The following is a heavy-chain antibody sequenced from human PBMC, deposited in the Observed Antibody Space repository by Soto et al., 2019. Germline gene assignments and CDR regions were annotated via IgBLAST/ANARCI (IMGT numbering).Heavy chain of an antibody. Sequence: QVQLVQSGAEVQRPGASVKVSCRASGYAFGDYDISWVRQAPGQGLEWMGWMNPNSANTGYAQKGQGRVSMTRDMSISTAYMELSRMRPEDTAIYYCARMATYGTLNWFDPWGQGALVTVSS. CDR1: GYAFGDYD. J-gene: IGHJ5*02. CDR2: MNPNSANT. V-gene: IGHV1-8*01. CDR3: ARMATYGTLNWFDP. D-gene: IGHD1-1*01.